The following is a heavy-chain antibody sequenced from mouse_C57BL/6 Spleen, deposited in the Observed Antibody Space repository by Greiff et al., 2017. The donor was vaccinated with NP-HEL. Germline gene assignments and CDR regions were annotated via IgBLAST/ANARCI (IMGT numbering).Heavy chain of an antibody. CDR3: ARSPPGSSWYFDV. D-gene: IGHD1-1*01. CDR1: GFNIKDYY. V-gene: IGHV14-2*01. CDR2: IDPEDGET. Sequence: VQLKESGAELVKPGASVKLSCTASGFNIKDYYMHWVKQRTEQGLEWIGRIDPEDGETKYAPKFQGKATITADTSSNTAYLQLSSLTSEDTAVYYCARSPPGSSWYFDVWGTGTTVTVSS. J-gene: IGHJ1*03.